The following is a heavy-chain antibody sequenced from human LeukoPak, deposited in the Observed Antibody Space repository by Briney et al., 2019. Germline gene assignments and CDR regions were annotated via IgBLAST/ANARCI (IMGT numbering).Heavy chain of an antibody. Sequence: GGSLRLSCAASGFTFSNAWMSWVRQAPGKGLEWVGRIKSKTDGGTTDYAAPVKGRFTISRDDSKNTLYLQMNSLRAEDTAVYYCAKGYSSSWVNWFDPWGQGTLVTVSS. V-gene: IGHV3-15*01. CDR2: IKSKTDGGTT. CDR3: AKGYSSSWVNWFDP. D-gene: IGHD6-13*01. CDR1: GFTFSNAW. J-gene: IGHJ5*02.